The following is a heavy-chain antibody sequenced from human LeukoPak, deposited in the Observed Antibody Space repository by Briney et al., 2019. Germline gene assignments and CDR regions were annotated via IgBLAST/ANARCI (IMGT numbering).Heavy chain of an antibody. V-gene: IGHV1-69*06. Sequence: SVKVSCKASGGTFSSYAISWVRQAPGRGLEWMGGIIPIFGTTNYAQKFQDRVTITADKSTSTAYMELSSLRSEDTAVYYCARVVGLTGYSSSWYSGYYYYMDVWGKGTTVTVSS. CDR3: ARVVGLTGYSSSWYSGYYYYMDV. CDR2: IIPIFGTT. CDR1: GGTFSSYA. D-gene: IGHD6-13*01. J-gene: IGHJ6*03.